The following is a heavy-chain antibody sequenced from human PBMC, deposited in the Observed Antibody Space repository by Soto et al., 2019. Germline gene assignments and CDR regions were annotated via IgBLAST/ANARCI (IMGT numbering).Heavy chain of an antibody. CDR3: ARQSSYSTSSFDP. CDR2: IYPGDSDT. J-gene: IGHJ5*02. D-gene: IGHD2-2*01. CDR1: GYSFSNFW. Sequence: LGASLKISCQGSGYSFSNFWIGWVRQMPGKGLEWMGIIYPGDSDTSYSPSLKGQVTMSADNSISTAYLLWSSLKASDSAMYYCARQSSYSTSSFDPWGRGTLVTVS. V-gene: IGHV5-51*01.